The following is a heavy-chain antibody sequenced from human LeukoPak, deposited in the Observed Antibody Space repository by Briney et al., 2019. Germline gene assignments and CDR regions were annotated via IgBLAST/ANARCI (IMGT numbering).Heavy chain of an antibody. Sequence: SQTLSLTCAISGDSVSSNSVTWNWIRQSPSRGLEWLGRTYYRSTWYNDYAVSVRGRITVNPDTSKNQFSLHLNSVTPEDTAVYYCARRPTQYDCFDPWGQGILVTVSS. CDR2: TYYRSTWYN. CDR1: GDSVSSNSVT. D-gene: IGHD2-2*01. CDR3: ARRPTQYDCFDP. J-gene: IGHJ5*02. V-gene: IGHV6-1*01.